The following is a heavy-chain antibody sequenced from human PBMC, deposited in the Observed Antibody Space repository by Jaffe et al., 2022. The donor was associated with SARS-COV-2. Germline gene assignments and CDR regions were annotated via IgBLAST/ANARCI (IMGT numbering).Heavy chain of an antibody. Sequence: QVQLVQSGSELKKPGASVKVSCKASGYTFTSYAMNWVRQAPGQGLEWMGWINTNTGNPTYAQGFTGRFVFSLDTSVSTAYLQISSLKAEDTAVYYCARNERFGELSDVYWFDPWGQGTLVTVSS. V-gene: IGHV7-4-1*02. D-gene: IGHD3-10*01. J-gene: IGHJ5*02. CDR2: INTNTGNP. CDR3: ARNERFGELSDVYWFDP. CDR1: GYTFTSYA.